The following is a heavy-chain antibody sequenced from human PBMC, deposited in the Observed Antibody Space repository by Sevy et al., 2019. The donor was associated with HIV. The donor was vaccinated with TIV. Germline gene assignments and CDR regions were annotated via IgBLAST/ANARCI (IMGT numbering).Heavy chain of an antibody. CDR1: GFTFRDYY. V-gene: IGHV3-11*01. J-gene: IGHJ2*01. CDR2: ISDRSTTI. CDR3: AREGSLRYFDL. D-gene: IGHD3-10*01. Sequence: GGSLRLSCAASGFTFRDYYMSWIRQAPGRGLEWLSYISDRSTTIYYADSVKGRFTISRDNAKNSLFLQMKGLRAEDTAVYYCAREGSLRYFDLWGRGTLVTVSS.